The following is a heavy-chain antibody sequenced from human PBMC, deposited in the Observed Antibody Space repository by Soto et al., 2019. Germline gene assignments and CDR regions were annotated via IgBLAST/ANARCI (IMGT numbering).Heavy chain of an antibody. D-gene: IGHD3-16*01. CDR3: EHSRNLMTGDAQVGDFDY. J-gene: IGHJ4*02. Sequence: QITLKESGPTQVKPTQTLTLTCSFSGFSLNTDGEGVGWVRQPPGGALEWLALIYWVDDERYSPSLKTRLTITKDTSKNQVVLIMTNMDPVDTDTYDCEHSRNLMTGDAQVGDFDYWGQGTMVTVSS. V-gene: IGHV2-5*02. CDR1: GFSLNTDGEG. CDR2: IYWVDDE.